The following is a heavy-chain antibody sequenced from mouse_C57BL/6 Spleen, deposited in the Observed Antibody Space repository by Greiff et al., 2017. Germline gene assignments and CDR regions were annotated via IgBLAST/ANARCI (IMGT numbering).Heavy chain of an antibody. CDR2: ISYDGSN. V-gene: IGHV3-6*01. CDR1: GYSITSGYY. CDR3: ARGGGQEAMGY. D-gene: IGHD3-3*01. J-gene: IGHJ4*01. Sequence: EVQLQESGPGLVKPSQSLSLTCSVTGYSITSGYYWNWIRQFPGNKLEWMGYISYDGSNNYNPSLKNRISITRDTSKNQFFLKLNSVTTEDTATYCWARGGGQEAMGYWGQGTSGTVSS.